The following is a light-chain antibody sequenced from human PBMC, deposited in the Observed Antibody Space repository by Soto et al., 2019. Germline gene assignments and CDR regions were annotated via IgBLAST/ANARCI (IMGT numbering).Light chain of an antibody. CDR2: DVS. J-gene: IGLJ1*01. CDR3: CSYAGAFTYV. V-gene: IGLV2-11*01. CDR1: SSDVGGYSY. Sequence: QSVLTQPRSVSGSPGHSVTISCTGTSSDVGGYSYVSWYQQHPGKAPKLMISDVSKRPSGFPDRFSGSKFGNTASLTISGLQAEDEADYYCCSYAGAFTYVFGSGTKVTVL.